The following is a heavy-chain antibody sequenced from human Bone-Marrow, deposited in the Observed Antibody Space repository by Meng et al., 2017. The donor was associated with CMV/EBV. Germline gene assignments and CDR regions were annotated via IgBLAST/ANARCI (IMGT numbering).Heavy chain of an antibody. J-gene: IGHJ6*02. CDR1: GFTFSSYS. D-gene: IGHD3-3*01. CDR2: ISSSSSYI. Sequence: GGSLRLSCAASGFTFSSYSMNWVRQAPGKGLEWVSSISSSSSYIYYADSVKGRFTISRDNAKNSLYLQMNSLRAEDTAVYYCARPQNYDFWSGYRPYYYYGMDVWVQGTTVTVSS. CDR3: ARPQNYDFWSGYRPYYYYGMDV. V-gene: IGHV3-21*01.